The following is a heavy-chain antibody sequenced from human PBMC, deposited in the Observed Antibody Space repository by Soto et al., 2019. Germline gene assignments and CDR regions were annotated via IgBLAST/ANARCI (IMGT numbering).Heavy chain of an antibody. J-gene: IGHJ5*02. CDR3: ARAACIGVTAATNWFDP. Sequence: PSETLSLTCTVSGGSISSGGYYWSWIRQHPGKGLEWIGYIYYSGSTYYNPSLKSRVTISVDTSKNQFSLKLSSVTAADTAVYYCARAACIGVTAATNWFDPWGQGTLVT. D-gene: IGHD2-2*01. CDR1: GGSISSGGYY. V-gene: IGHV4-31*03. CDR2: IYYSGST.